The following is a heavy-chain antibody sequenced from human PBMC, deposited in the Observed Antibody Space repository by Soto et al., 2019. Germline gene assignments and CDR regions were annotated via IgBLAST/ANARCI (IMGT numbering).Heavy chain of an antibody. J-gene: IGHJ6*02. CDR2: ISSSSSTI. Sequence: EVQLVESGGGLVQPGGSLRLSCAASGFTFSSYSMNWVRQAPGKGLEWVSYISSSSSTIYYADSVKGRFTISRDNAKNSLYLHMKSLRAEDTAVYYCARADSGYAHGYYYYGMDVWGQGTTVTVSS. CDR1: GFTFSSYS. D-gene: IGHD5-12*01. V-gene: IGHV3-48*01. CDR3: ARADSGYAHGYYYYGMDV.